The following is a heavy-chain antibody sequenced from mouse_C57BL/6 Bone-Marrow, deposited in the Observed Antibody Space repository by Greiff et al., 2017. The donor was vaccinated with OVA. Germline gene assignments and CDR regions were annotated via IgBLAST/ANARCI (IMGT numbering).Heavy chain of an antibody. Sequence: QVQLKQPGAELVKPGASVKLSCKASGYTFTSYWMQWVKQRPGQGLEWIGEIDPSDSYTNYNQKFKGKATLTVDTSSSTAYMQLSSLTSEDSAVYYCARYYSNPYWGQGTLVTVSA. V-gene: IGHV1-50*01. D-gene: IGHD2-5*01. CDR2: IDPSDSYT. CDR1: GYTFTSYW. J-gene: IGHJ3*01. CDR3: ARYYSNPY.